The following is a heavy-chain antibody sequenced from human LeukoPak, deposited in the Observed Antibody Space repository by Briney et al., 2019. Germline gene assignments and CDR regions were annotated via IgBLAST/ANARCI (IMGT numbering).Heavy chain of an antibody. D-gene: IGHD3-22*01. V-gene: IGHV1-8*01. CDR1: GYTFTSYD. CDR3: ARGLRDSSGREYFQD. Sequence: GASVKVSCKASGYTFTSYDINWVRQATGQGLEWMGWMNPNSGNTGYAQKFQGRVTMTRSTSISTAYMELSSLRSEDTAVYYCARGLRDSSGREYFQDSGQGTLVTVSS. CDR2: MNPNSGNT. J-gene: IGHJ1*01.